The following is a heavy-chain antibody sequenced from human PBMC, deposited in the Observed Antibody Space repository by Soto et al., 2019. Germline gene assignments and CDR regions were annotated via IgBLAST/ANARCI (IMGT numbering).Heavy chain of an antibody. CDR3: ARVGDDSTGYKY. CDR2: INRDGSST. V-gene: IGHV3-74*01. CDR1: GFTFSNYW. J-gene: IGHJ4*02. D-gene: IGHD3-22*01. Sequence: EVQLVESGGGLVQPGGSLRLSCAASGFTFSNYWMHWVRQAPGKGLVWVSRINRDGSSTSYADSVKGRFTISRDNANNTLYLQINSLRAEDTAAYYCARVGDDSTGYKYWGQGTLVTVSS.